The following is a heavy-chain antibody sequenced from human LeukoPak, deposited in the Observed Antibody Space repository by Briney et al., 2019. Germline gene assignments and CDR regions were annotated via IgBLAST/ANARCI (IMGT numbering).Heavy chain of an antibody. D-gene: IGHD2-2*01. CDR3: SRGYLRVPAASY. CDR1: GFTFSSYE. V-gene: IGHV3-48*03. J-gene: IGHJ4*02. Sequence: GGSLRLSCAASGFTFSSYEMNWVRQAPGKGLEWVSYISSSGSTIFYADSVKGRFTISRDNAKNSLYLQMNSLRAEDTAVYYCSRGYLRVPAASYWGQGTLVTVSS. CDR2: ISSSGSTI.